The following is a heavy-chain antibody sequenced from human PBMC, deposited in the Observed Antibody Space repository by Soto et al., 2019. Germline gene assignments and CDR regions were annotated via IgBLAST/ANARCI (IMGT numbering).Heavy chain of an antibody. J-gene: IGHJ6*02. CDR2: INHSGST. CDR1: CGSFSGYY. CDR3: ARGPYDFWSGYPYGMDV. D-gene: IGHD3-3*01. Sequence: SETLSLTCAVYCGSFSGYYWSWIRQPPGKGLEWIGEINHSGSTNYNPSLKSRVTISVDTSKNQFSLKLSSVTAADTAVYYCARGPYDFWSGYPYGMDVWGQGTTVTVSS. V-gene: IGHV4-34*01.